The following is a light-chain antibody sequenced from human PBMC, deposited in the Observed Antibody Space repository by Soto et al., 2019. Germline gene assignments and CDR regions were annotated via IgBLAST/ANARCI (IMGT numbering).Light chain of an antibody. Sequence: DIQMTQSPSTLSASVGDRVTITCRASQSISSWLAWYQQKPGKAPKLLIYDASNLESGVPSRFSGSGSGTEFTLTISSLQPDDSATYYCQQYDSYPVTFGGGTKVDTK. J-gene: IGKJ4*01. V-gene: IGKV1-5*01. CDR3: QQYDSYPVT. CDR1: QSISSW. CDR2: DAS.